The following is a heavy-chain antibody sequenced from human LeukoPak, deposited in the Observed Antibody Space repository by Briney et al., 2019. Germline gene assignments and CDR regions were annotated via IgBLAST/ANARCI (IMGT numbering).Heavy chain of an antibody. CDR3: ARVVVVPATYYYYGMDV. CDR2: ISAYNGNT. V-gene: IGHV1-18*01. CDR1: GYTFISYA. Sequence: ASVKVSCKASGYTFISYAISWVRQAPGQGLEWMGWISAYNGNTNYAQKLQGRVTMTTDTSTSTAYMELRSLRSDDTAVYYCARVVVVPATYYYYGMDVWGQGTTVTVSS. J-gene: IGHJ6*02. D-gene: IGHD2-2*01.